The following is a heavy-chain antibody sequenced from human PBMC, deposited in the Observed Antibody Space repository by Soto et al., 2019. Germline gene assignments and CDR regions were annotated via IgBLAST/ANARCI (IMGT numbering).Heavy chain of an antibody. CDR3: ARITIFGVVITDYYYGMDV. V-gene: IGHV4-31*03. J-gene: IGHJ6*02. CDR1: GGSISSGGYY. D-gene: IGHD3-3*01. Sequence: SETLSLTCTVSGGSISSGGYYWSWIRQHPGKGLEWIGYIYYSGSTYYNPSLKSRVTISVDTSKNQFSLKLSSVTAADTAVYYCARITIFGVVITDYYYGMDVWGQGTTVTVSS. CDR2: IYYSGST.